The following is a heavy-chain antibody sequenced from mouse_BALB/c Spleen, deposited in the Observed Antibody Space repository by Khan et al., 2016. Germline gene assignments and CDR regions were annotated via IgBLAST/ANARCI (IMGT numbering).Heavy chain of an antibody. V-gene: IGHV6-6*01. CDR2: IRSNANNPAS. CDR3: TRGAMDY. Sequence: EVKLEESGGGLVQPGGSMKLSCAASGFTFSDAWMDWVRQSPEKGLEWIAEIRSNANNPASYYAVSVQGRFTIPRDESKSSVNLQMNSERAEDYGIYYCTRGAMDYWGQGTSVTVSS. J-gene: IGHJ4*01. CDR1: GFTFSDAW.